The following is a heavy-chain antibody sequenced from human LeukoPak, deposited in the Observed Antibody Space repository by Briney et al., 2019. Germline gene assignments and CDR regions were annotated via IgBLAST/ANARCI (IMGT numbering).Heavy chain of an antibody. Sequence: GGSLRLSCAASGFTFGSYAMSWVRQAPGNGLEWVSAISGSGGSTYYADSVKGRFTISRDNSKNTLYLQMNSLRAEDTAVYYCAKVVHYDFWSGYYDYYYYGMDVWGQGTTVTVSS. CDR1: GFTFGSYA. D-gene: IGHD3-3*01. CDR2: ISGSGGST. J-gene: IGHJ6*02. CDR3: AKVVHYDFWSGYYDYYYYGMDV. V-gene: IGHV3-23*01.